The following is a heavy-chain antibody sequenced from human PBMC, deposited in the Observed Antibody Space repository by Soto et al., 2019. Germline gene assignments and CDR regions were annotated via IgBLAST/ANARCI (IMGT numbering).Heavy chain of an antibody. V-gene: IGHV3-66*01. CDR3: ARDSYTRY. D-gene: IGHD4-4*01. J-gene: IGHJ4*02. CDR2: IYNDGST. Sequence: EVQLVESGGGLVQPGGSLRLSCVASGFGVSSSYMSGVRQAPGKGLEWGSIIYNDGSTYYADSVKGRFTISRDNSKNTLYLQILSLRAEDTAVYYCARDSYTRYWGQGTLVTVSS. CDR1: GFGVSSSY.